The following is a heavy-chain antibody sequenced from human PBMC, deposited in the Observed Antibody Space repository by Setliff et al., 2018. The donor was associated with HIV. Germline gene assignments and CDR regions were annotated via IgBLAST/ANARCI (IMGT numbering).Heavy chain of an antibody. J-gene: IGHJ4*02. CDR1: GVSVGSGDYY. CDR2: IFHSGDT. D-gene: IGHD6-6*01. CDR3: ATRPRIAARPFDY. Sequence: SETLSLTCSVSGVSVGSGDYYWHWIRQHPEKALEWIGYIFHSGDTYYNPSLKSRISMSVDTSKNQFSLELTSLTAADTAVYYCATRPRIAARPFDYWGRG. V-gene: IGHV4-31*03.